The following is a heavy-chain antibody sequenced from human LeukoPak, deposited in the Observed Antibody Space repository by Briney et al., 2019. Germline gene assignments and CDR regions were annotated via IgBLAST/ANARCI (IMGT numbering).Heavy chain of an antibody. D-gene: IGHD2-15*01. CDR2: ISTSGSTI. CDR3: ARGGRGYCSGGSCYAVY. CDR1: GFTFGSYE. J-gene: IGHJ4*02. V-gene: IGHV3-48*03. Sequence: GGSLRLSCAASGFTFGSYEMNWVRQSPGKGLEWLSYISTSGSTIMYAGSVKGRFTISRDNAKNSLYLQMNSLRAEDTAVYYCARGGRGYCSGGSCYAVYWGQGTLVTVSS.